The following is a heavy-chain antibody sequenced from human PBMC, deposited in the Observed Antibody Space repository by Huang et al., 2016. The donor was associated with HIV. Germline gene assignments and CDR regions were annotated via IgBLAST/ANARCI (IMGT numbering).Heavy chain of an antibody. J-gene: IGHJ4*02. Sequence: QVQLQESGPGLVKPSETLSLTCTVSGGSISSHYWSWIRQSPGEGLDWIGSVYYSGTVNYSPALRSRVTVAGDTSKSQFSLRLTAVTSGDTAVYYCAREQQLGLALYGGNSVFDFWGQGILVTVSS. CDR3: AREQQLGLALYGGNSVFDF. D-gene: IGHD6-13*01. CDR1: GGSISSHY. CDR2: VYYSGTV. V-gene: IGHV4-59*11.